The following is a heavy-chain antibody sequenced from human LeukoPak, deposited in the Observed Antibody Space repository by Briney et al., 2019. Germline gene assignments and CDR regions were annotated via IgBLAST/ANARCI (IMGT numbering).Heavy chain of an antibody. CDR1: GGSFSGYY. D-gene: IGHD7-27*01. V-gene: IGHV4-34*12. Sequence: SETLSLTCAVYGGSFSGYYWSWLRQPPGKGLDWIGYGVYPESTNYNPSLKSRVTISVDTSKRQFSLQLRSVTAADTAIYYCARDNWGSLDYWGQGILVTVSS. CDR2: GVYPEST. CDR3: ARDNWGSLDY. J-gene: IGHJ4*02.